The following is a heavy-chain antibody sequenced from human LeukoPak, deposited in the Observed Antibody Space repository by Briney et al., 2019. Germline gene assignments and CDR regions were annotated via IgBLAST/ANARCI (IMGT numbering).Heavy chain of an antibody. Sequence: GGSLRLSCAASGFTFDDYALYWVRQAPGKGLEWVSGVSWNSGTIAYTDSVKGRFTISRDNAKNSMYLQMDSLRVEDTAVYYCARLWQPNYGDCLDHWGRGTLVTVTS. CDR2: VSWNSGTI. CDR3: ARLWQPNYGDCLDH. D-gene: IGHD4-17*01. V-gene: IGHV3-9*01. J-gene: IGHJ4*02. CDR1: GFTFDDYA.